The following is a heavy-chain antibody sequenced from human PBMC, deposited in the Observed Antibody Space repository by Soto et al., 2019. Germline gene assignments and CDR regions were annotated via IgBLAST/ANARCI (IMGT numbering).Heavy chain of an antibody. J-gene: IGHJ5*02. CDR3: AKGPNYYDSSGYYH. Sequence: GGSLRLSCAASGFTLSSYWMSWVRQAPGKGLEWVANIKQDGSEKYYVDSVKGRFTISRDNAKNSLYLQMNSLRAEDTAVYYCAKGPNYYDSSGYYHWGQGTLVTVSS. V-gene: IGHV3-7*01. CDR2: IKQDGSEK. CDR1: GFTLSSYW. D-gene: IGHD3-22*01.